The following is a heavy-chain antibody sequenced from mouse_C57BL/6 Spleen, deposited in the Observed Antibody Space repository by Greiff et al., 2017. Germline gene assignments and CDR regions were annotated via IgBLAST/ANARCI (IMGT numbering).Heavy chain of an antibody. J-gene: IGHJ1*03. V-gene: IGHV14-2*01. CDR2: IDPEDGET. CDR3: ARWSNGYFDV. D-gene: IGHD2-5*01. CDR1: GFNIKDYY. Sequence: VQLQQSGAELVKPGASVKLSCTASGFNIKDYYMHWVKQRTEQGLEWIGRIDPEDGETKYAQKFQGKATITADTSSNTAYLQLSSLTSEDTAVYYCARWSNGYFDVWGTGTTVTVSS.